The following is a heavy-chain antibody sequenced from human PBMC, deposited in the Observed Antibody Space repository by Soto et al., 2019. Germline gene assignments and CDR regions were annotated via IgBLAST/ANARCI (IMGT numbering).Heavy chain of an antibody. CDR1: GGSISGGVGGLYY. V-gene: IGHV4-30-4*01. J-gene: IGHJ2*01. Sequence: QLQLRESGPGLVKPSETLSLTCTVSGGSISGGVGGLYYWSWIRQPPGKGLEWVGYIYDSGSTYYNPSLKNPVTISVDTSKNQFSLRLSSVTAPDTAVYYCGREVIPLTTDWYFDLWGRGTLVTVSS. D-gene: IGHD4-17*01. CDR3: GREVIPLTTDWYFDL. CDR2: IYDSGST.